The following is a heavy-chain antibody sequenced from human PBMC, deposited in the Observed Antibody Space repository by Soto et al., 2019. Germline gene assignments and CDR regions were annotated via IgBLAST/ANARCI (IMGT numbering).Heavy chain of an antibody. V-gene: IGHV3-74*01. Sequence: GGSLRLSCAASGFTFSSYAMHWVRQAPGKGLVWVSRINSDGSSTSYAESVKGRFTISRDNAKNTLYLQMNSLRAEDTAVYYCARVDVVVAATSLGYWGQGTLVTVSS. J-gene: IGHJ4*02. D-gene: IGHD2-15*01. CDR3: ARVDVVVAATSLGY. CDR2: INSDGSST. CDR1: GFTFSSYA.